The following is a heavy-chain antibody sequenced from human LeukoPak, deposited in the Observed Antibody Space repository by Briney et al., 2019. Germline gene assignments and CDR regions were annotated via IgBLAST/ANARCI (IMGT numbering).Heavy chain of an antibody. J-gene: IGHJ4*02. CDR2: ITSDGNNK. CDR3: AKDNYDSSGIWDY. CDR1: GFTFSSYG. V-gene: IGHV3-30*18. D-gene: IGHD3-16*01. Sequence: PGGSLRLSCAASGFTFSSYGMHWVRQAPGKGLEWVAVITSDGNNKFYAEAVKGRFTISRDNVKNTPYLQMNSLRPEDAAMYFCAKDNYDSSGIWDYWGQGTLVTVSS.